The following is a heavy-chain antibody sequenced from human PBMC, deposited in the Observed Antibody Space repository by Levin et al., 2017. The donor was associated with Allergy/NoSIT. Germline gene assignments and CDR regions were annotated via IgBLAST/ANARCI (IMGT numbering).Heavy chain of an antibody. CDR1: GYTFTSYG. V-gene: IGHV1-18*01. D-gene: IGHD6-13*01. CDR3: ARDKSSSWFDYYDYGMDV. CDR2: ISAYNGNT. Sequence: ASVKVSCKASGYTFTSYGISWVRQAPGQGLEWMGWISAYNGNTNYAQKLQGRVTMTTDTSTSTAYMELRSLRSDDTAVYYCARDKSSSWFDYYDYGMDVWGQGTTVTVSS. J-gene: IGHJ6*02.